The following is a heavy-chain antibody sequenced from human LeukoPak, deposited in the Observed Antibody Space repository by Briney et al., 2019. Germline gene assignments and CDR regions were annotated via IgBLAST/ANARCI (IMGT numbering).Heavy chain of an antibody. Sequence: GESLKISCKGSGYSFTSYWIGWVRQMPGKGLEWMGIIYPGDSDTRYSPSFQGQVTISADKSISTAYLQWSSLKASDTAMYYCARQQSTAMARNDAFDIWGQGTMVTVSS. V-gene: IGHV5-51*01. J-gene: IGHJ3*02. D-gene: IGHD5-18*01. CDR2: IYPGDSDT. CDR3: ARQQSTAMARNDAFDI. CDR1: GYSFTSYW.